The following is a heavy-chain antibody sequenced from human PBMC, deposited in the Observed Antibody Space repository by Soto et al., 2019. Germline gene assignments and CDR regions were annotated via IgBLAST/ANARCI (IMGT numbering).Heavy chain of an antibody. CDR2: IFYSGST. V-gene: IGHV4-59*12. CDR1: GGSISSDY. CDR3: ARSTTGVGEDY. J-gene: IGHJ4*02. Sequence: QVQLQESGPGLVKPSETLSLTCTVSGGSISSDYWSWIRQPPGKGLEWIGYIFYSGSTNYNPSLKSRVTISVDTSKNQFSLKLSSVTAADTAVFYCARSTTGVGEDYWGQGMLVTVSS. D-gene: IGHD2-8*01.